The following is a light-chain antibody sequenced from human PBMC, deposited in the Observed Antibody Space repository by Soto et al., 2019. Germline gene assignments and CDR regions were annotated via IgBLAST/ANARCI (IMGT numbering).Light chain of an antibody. CDR2: GAS. Sequence: EIVLTQSPGTLSLSPGERATLSCRASQSVSSNLAWYQQKPGQARRLLIYGASSRATGIPDRVSGSGSGTDFTLTISRLEPEDFAVYYCQQYGSSPTTFGQGTKVDIK. CDR3: QQYGSSPTT. CDR1: QSVSSN. J-gene: IGKJ1*01. V-gene: IGKV3-20*01.